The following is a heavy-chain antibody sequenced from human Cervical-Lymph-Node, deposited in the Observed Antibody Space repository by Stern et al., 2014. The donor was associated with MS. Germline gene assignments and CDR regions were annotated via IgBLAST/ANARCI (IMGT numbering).Heavy chain of an antibody. J-gene: IGHJ4*02. Sequence: EVQLVESGGGVARPGGSLRLSCAASGFTFDDYGMSWVRQAPGKGLEWICGINWNGNSTSYADSVKGRFSISRDNAQTSVYLQMKRLRVEDTALYRCVGGRYSGYDLWGQGVQVTVSS. CDR2: INWNGNST. CDR1: GFTFDDYG. CDR3: VGGRYSGYDL. D-gene: IGHD5-12*01. V-gene: IGHV3-20*01.